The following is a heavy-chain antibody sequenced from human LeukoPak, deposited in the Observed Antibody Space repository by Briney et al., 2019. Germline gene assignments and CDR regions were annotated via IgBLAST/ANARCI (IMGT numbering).Heavy chain of an antibody. Sequence: PSETLSLTCTVSGGSISSYYWSWIRQPPGKGLEWIGYIYYSGSTNYNPSLKSRVTISVDTSKNQFSLKLSSVTAADTAVYYCARGGYSSGWYYFDYWGQGTLVTVSS. D-gene: IGHD6-19*01. J-gene: IGHJ4*02. CDR1: GGSISSYY. CDR3: ARGGYSSGWYYFDY. V-gene: IGHV4-59*01. CDR2: IYYSGST.